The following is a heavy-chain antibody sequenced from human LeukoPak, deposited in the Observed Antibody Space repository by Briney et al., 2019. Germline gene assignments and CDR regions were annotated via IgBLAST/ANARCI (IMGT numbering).Heavy chain of an antibody. CDR1: GYTFTSYE. CDR3: ARDLFLVGATLLTNDY. J-gene: IGHJ4*02. CDR2: MNPNSGKT. V-gene: IGHV1-8*01. Sequence: ASVKVSCKASGYTFTSYEINWVRQSTEQGLEWMGWMNPNSGKTGYAQKFQGRVTMTRDTSINSAYLELSRLRSDDTAVYYCARDLFLVGATLLTNDYWGQGTLVTVSS. D-gene: IGHD1-26*01.